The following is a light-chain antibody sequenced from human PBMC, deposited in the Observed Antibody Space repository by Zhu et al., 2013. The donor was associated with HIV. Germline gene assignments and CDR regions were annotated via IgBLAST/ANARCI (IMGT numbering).Light chain of an antibody. CDR3: QHVNNNAA. CDR2: KAS. V-gene: IGKV1-9*01. J-gene: IGKJ3*01. Sequence: DIQLTQSPSFLSASVGDRVTITCRASQGISSSFAWYQQKPGKAPKVLISKASSLESGVPSRFGGRGSGTEFTLTITSLQPDDFATYYCQHVNNNAAFGPGTKVDV. CDR1: QGISSS.